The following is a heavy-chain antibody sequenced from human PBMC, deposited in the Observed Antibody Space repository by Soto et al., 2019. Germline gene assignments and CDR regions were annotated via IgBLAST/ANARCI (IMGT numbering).Heavy chain of an antibody. D-gene: IGHD6-13*01. CDR2: ITTNGHT. CDR3: AKGLLNGRWYAAD. CDR1: GFTFSNCV. Sequence: EVHLLESGGVLVQPGESLRLSCETSGFTFSNCVMTWVRQPPGKRLEWVSVITTNGHTDYADSVKGRFTISRDNSKNTVYHQRNSLRAEDTAVYYCAKGLLNGRWYAADWGQGTLVTVSS. V-gene: IGHV3-23*01. J-gene: IGHJ4*02.